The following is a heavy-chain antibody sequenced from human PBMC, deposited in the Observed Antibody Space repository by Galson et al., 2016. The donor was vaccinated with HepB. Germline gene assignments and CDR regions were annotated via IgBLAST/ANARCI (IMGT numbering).Heavy chain of an antibody. CDR1: GDSVSSNSAG. J-gene: IGHJ4*02. Sequence: CAISGDSVSSNSAGWNWIRQSPSRGLEWLGRTFYRSNWQNHYAESVKRRITINPDTSKNQFSLQLSSVTPEDTAVYYCARSYLLGRGFGWWGQGTLVTVSS. CDR3: ARSYLLGRGFGW. D-gene: IGHD7-27*01. CDR2: TFYRSNWQN. V-gene: IGHV6-1*01.